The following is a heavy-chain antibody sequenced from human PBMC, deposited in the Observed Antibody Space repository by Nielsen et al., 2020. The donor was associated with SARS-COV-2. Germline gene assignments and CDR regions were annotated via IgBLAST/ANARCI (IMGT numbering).Heavy chain of an antibody. CDR1: GFTFSDYY. Sequence: GESLKISCAASGFTFSDYYMSWIRQAPGKGLEWISYISSSNSYTNYADSVKGRFTISRDNAKNSLYLQMNSLRAEDTAVYYCARVSGEWLVHPFYFDFWGQGTLVTVSS. V-gene: IGHV3-11*03. CDR3: ARVSGEWLVHPFYFDF. CDR2: ISSSNSYT. J-gene: IGHJ4*02. D-gene: IGHD6-19*01.